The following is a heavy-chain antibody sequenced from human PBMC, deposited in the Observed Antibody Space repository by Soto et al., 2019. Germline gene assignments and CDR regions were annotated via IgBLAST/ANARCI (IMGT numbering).Heavy chain of an antibody. CDR2: IYYSGYT. V-gene: IGHV4-31*03. J-gene: IGHJ4*02. D-gene: IGHD1-26*01. CDR3: AGVPMGYSGSYYVGYFDY. CDR1: GNSISSGGYY. Sequence: SETLSLTCTVSGNSISSGGYYWTWIRQHPGKGLEWIGHIYYSGYTSYNPSLKSRVSISVDTSKNHFSLRLSSVTAADTAVYYCAGVPMGYSGSYYVGYFDYWGQGALVTVSS.